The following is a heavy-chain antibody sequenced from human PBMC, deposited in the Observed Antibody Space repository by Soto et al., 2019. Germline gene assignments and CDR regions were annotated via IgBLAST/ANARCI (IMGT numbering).Heavy chain of an antibody. CDR3: ARTSSPELYCGGECPPYDIDF. J-gene: IGHJ4*02. V-gene: IGHV1-2*02. Sequence: ASVKVSCKASGYTFTGYYMHWVRQAPGQGLEWMGWINPNSGGTNYAQKFQGRVTMTRDTSISTAYMELSRLRSDDTAVYYCARTSSPELYCGGECPPYDIDFWGQGTLVTVSS. CDR2: INPNSGGT. D-gene: IGHD2-21*01. CDR1: GYTFTGYY.